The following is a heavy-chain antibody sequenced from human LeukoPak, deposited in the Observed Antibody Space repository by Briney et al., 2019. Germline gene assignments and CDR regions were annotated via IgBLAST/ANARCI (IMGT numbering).Heavy chain of an antibody. CDR3: TRRGSGDY. D-gene: IGHD3-10*01. J-gene: IGHJ4*02. CDR1: GYSISSGYY. Sequence: PSETLSLTCAVSGYSISSGYYWGWIRQPQGKGLEWIGSIYHSGSTYYNPSLKSRVTISVDTSKNQFSLKLSSVTAADTAVYYCTRRGSGDYWGQGTLVTVSS. CDR2: IYHSGST. V-gene: IGHV4-38-2*01.